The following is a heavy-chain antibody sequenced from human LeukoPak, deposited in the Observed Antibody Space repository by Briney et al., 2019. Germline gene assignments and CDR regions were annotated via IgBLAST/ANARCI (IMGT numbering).Heavy chain of an antibody. D-gene: IGHD5-24*01. CDR2: VDPEDGGT. J-gene: IGHJ4*02. CDR3: AISPSPRDGVRHY. CDR1: GYTFTDYY. V-gene: IGHV1-69-2*01. Sequence: ATVKISCKASGYTFTDYYMHWVQQAPGKGLEWVGRVDPEDGGTIYAENFQGRVTITANMSTDTAYMELSSLRSEDTAVYYCAISPSPRDGVRHYWGQGTLVTVSS.